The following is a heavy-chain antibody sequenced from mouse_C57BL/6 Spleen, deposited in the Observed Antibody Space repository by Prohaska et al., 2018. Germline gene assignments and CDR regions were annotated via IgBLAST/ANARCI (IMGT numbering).Heavy chain of an antibody. CDR2: IYPGSGST. D-gene: IGHD2-3*01. Sequence: QVQLQQPGAELVKPGASVKMSCKASGYTFTSYWITWVKQRPGQGLEWIGDIYPGSGSTNYNEKCKSKATLTVDTSSSTAYMQLSSLTSEDSAVYYCARGGWLLLISYYAMDYWGQGTSVTVSS. V-gene: IGHV1-55*01. CDR3: ARGGWLLLISYYAMDY. CDR1: GYTFTSYW. J-gene: IGHJ4*01.